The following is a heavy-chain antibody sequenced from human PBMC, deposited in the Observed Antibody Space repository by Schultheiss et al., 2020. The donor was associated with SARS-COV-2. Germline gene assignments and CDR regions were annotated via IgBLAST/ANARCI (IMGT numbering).Heavy chain of an antibody. CDR3: ARGYSSSWWVFDY. Sequence: SQTLSLTCTVSGGSISSYYWGWIRQPPGKGLEWIGSIYYSGSTYYNPSLKSRVTISVDTSKNQFSLKLSSVTAADTAVYYCARGYSSSWWVFDYWGQGTLVTVSS. CDR2: IYYSGST. D-gene: IGHD6-13*01. V-gene: IGHV4-39*07. CDR1: GGSISSYY. J-gene: IGHJ4*02.